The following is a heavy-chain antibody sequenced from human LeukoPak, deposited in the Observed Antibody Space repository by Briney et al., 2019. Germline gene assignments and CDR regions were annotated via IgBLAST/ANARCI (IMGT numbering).Heavy chain of an antibody. CDR1: GITFSSHA. J-gene: IGHJ4*02. CDR2: ISGSGGHT. Sequence: GGSLRLSCSASGITFSSHAMSWVRQAPGKGLEWVSLISGSGGHTYYGDSVKGRFTISRDNAKNSLYLQMNSLRAEDTAVYYCARDRRGRPSTRVVVTGGDYWGQGTLVTVSS. CDR3: ARDRRGRPSTRVVVTGGDY. D-gene: IGHD2-21*02. V-gene: IGHV3-23*01.